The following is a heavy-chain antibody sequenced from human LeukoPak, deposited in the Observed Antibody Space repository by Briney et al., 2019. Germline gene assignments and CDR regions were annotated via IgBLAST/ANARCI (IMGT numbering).Heavy chain of an antibody. V-gene: IGHV4-59*12. J-gene: IGHJ4*02. D-gene: IGHD3-22*01. CDR2: IYYSGST. Sequence: SETLSLTCTVSGGSISSYYWSWIRQPPGKGLEWIGYIYYSGSTNYNPSLKSRVTISVDTSKNQFSLKLSSVTAADTAVYYCARARGDYYDSSGYPILDYWGQGTLVTVSS. CDR1: GGSISSYY. CDR3: ARARGDYYDSSGYPILDY.